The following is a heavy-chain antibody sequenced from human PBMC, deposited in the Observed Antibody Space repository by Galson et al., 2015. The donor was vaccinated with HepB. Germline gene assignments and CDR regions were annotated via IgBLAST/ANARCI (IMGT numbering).Heavy chain of an antibody. CDR3: ARSPIRFLDSAAWRGVAKYYFDL. Sequence: ETLSLTCTVSGGSISSNNYYWGWIRQPPGKGLEWIGSMSHTGRTNHNPSLKSRLTMSVDTSKNQVSLRVTSATAADTAVYYCARSPIRFLDSAAWRGVAKYYFDLWGQGIQVTVSS. CDR1: GGSISSNNYY. CDR2: MSHTGRT. D-gene: IGHD3-3*01. V-gene: IGHV4-39*07. J-gene: IGHJ4*02.